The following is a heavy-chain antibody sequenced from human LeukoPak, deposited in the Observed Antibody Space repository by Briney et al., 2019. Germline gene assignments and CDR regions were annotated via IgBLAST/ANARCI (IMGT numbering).Heavy chain of an antibody. CDR1: GGSISNFY. V-gene: IGHV4-59*01. J-gene: IGHJ4*02. Sequence: SETLSLTCTVSGGSISNFYWSWIRQPPGKGLEWIGYIFTGGSTNYNPSLKSRVTISLDTSKNQYSLKLNSVTAADTAVYYCASSPSYGDYAYWGQGTLVTVSS. CDR3: ASSPSYGDYAY. D-gene: IGHD4-17*01. CDR2: IFTGGST.